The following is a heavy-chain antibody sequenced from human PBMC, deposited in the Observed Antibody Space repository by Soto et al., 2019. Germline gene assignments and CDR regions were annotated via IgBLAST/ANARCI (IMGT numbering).Heavy chain of an antibody. CDR1: GGSFSGYY. J-gene: IGHJ4*02. CDR2: INHSGST. V-gene: IGHV4-34*01. Sequence: SETLSLTCAVYGGSFSGYYWSWIRQPPGKGLEWIGEINHSGSTNYNPSLKSRVTISVDTSKNQFSLKLSSVTAADTAVYYCARDYGSGSYLRLFDYWGQGTLVTVSS. D-gene: IGHD3-10*01. CDR3: ARDYGSGSYLRLFDY.